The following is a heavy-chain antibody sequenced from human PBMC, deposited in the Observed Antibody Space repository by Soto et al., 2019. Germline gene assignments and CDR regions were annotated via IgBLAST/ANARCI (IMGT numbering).Heavy chain of an antibody. D-gene: IGHD3-3*01. V-gene: IGHV1-46*01. CDR1: GYTFTSYY. Sequence: ASVKVSCKASGYTFTSYYMHWVRQAPGQGLEWMGIINPSGGSTSYAQKLQGRVTMTRDTSTSTVYMEPSSLRSEDTAVYYCARSDYDFWSGYTSNWFDPWGQGTLVTVSS. CDR2: INPSGGST. J-gene: IGHJ5*02. CDR3: ARSDYDFWSGYTSNWFDP.